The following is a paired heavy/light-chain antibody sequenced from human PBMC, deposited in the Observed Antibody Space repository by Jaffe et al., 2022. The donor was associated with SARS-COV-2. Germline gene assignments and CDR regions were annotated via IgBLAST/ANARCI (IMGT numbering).Heavy chain of an antibody. CDR2: IYYSGRT. V-gene: IGHV4-39*01. D-gene: IGHD6-6*01. Sequence: QLQLQESGPGLVKPSETLSLTCTVSGGSISSSSYYWGWIRQPPGKGLEWIGSIYYSGRTYYNPSLKSRVSMSVDTSRNQFSLRLRSVTAADTAVYYCARHNRGVPADAFDIWGQGTMVTVSS. CDR1: GGSISSSSYY. CDR3: ARHNRGVPADAFDI. J-gene: IGHJ3*02.
Light chain of an antibody. Sequence: QSALTQPASVSGSPGQSITISCTGTSSDVGGYYYVSWYQQHPGKAPKLMIYDVSNRPSGVSNRFSGSKSGNTASLTISGLQAEDEADYYCSSYTSSSTLWVFGGGTKLTVL. CDR2: DVS. J-gene: IGLJ3*02. CDR3: SSYTSSSTLWV. CDR1: SSDVGGYYY. V-gene: IGLV2-14*03.